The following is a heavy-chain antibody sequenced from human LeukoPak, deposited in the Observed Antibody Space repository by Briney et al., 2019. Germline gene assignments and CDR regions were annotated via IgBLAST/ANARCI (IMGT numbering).Heavy chain of an antibody. J-gene: IGHJ5*02. V-gene: IGHV3-15*01. CDR3: TTDHSESTVTLA. CDR1: GFTFSSYG. Sequence: GGSLRLSCAASGFTFSSYGMSWVRQAPGKGLEWVGRIKSKTDGGTTDYAAPVKGRFTISRDDSKNTLYLQMNSLKTEDTAVYYCTTDHSESTVTLAWGQGTLVTVSS. CDR2: IKSKTDGGTT. D-gene: IGHD4-17*01.